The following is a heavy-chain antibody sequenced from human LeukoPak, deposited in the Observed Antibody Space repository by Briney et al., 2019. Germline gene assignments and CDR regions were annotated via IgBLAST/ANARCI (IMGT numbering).Heavy chain of an antibody. D-gene: IGHD1/OR15-1a*01. CDR1: GGSISTYY. J-gene: IGHJ4*02. CDR3: ARQEHGGFDY. CDR2: IYYSGST. V-gene: IGHV4-59*08. Sequence: PSETLSLTCTVSGGSISTYYWSWIRQPPGKGLEWIGYIYYSGSTNYNPSLKSRVTISVDTSKNQFSLKLTSVTAADTAVYYCARQEHGGFDYWGQGTLVTVSS.